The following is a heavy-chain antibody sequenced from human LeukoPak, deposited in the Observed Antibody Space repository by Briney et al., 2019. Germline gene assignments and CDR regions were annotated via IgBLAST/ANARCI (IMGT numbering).Heavy chain of an antibody. Sequence: GGSLRLSCAASGFTLSRYSMNWVRQAPGKGLEWVSSISSGSSYIYYAGSVKGRFTISRDNAKNTLYLQMNSLRAEDTAVYYCARGVADYWGQGTLVTVSS. CDR2: ISSGSSYI. CDR3: ARGVADY. CDR1: GFTLSRYS. V-gene: IGHV3-21*01. D-gene: IGHD2-15*01. J-gene: IGHJ4*02.